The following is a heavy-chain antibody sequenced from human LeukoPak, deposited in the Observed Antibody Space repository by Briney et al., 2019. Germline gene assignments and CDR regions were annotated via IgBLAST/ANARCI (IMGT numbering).Heavy chain of an antibody. CDR3: AKISDSRSSSDY. Sequence: GGSLRLSCAASGFTFSSYGMNWVRQAPGKWLEWVSGIGNSGSTYSADSVKGRFANSRNNSKNTLYLQMNSLRAEDTAVYYCAKISDSRSSSDYWGQGTLVTVSS. CDR1: GFTFSSYG. J-gene: IGHJ4*02. D-gene: IGHD6-6*01. CDR2: IGNSGST. V-gene: IGHV3-23*01.